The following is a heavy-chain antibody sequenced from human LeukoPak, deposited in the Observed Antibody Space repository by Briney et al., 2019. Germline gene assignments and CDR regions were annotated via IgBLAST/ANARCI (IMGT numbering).Heavy chain of an antibody. CDR2: IYYSGST. Sequence: SETLSLTCTVSGGSISSSSDYWGWLRQPPGKGLEWLGSIYYSGSTYYNPSLKSRATISVDTSKNQFSLKLSSVTAADTAVYYCARHQTYYDSSGYTFLSYLDYWGQGTLVTVSS. D-gene: IGHD3-22*01. CDR1: GGSISSSSDY. CDR3: ARHQTYYDSSGYTFLSYLDY. J-gene: IGHJ4*02. V-gene: IGHV4-39*01.